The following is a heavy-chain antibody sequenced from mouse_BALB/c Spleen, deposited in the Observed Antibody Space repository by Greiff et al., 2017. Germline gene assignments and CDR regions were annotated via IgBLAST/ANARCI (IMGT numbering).Heavy chain of an antibody. CDR2: ISNGGGST. J-gene: IGHJ4*01. Sequence: DVHLVESGGGLVQPGGSLKLSCAASGFTFSSYTMSWVRQTPEKRLEWVAYISNGGGSTYYPDTVKGRFTISRDNAKNTLYLQMSSLKSEDTAMYYCARHDGRGHYYAMDYWGQGTSVTVSS. CDR1: GFTFSSYT. V-gene: IGHV5-12-2*01. CDR3: ARHDGRGHYYAMDY.